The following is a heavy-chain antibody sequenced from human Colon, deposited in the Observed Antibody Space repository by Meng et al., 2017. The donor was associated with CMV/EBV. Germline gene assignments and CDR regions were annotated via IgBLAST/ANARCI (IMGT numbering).Heavy chain of an antibody. CDR2: IYHTGST. V-gene: IGHV4-61*01. J-gene: IGHJ5*02. Sequence: VSGGSVNSGSSHWTWIRQSPGKGLEWIGYIYHTGSTDFNPALKSRLTMSVDTSKNQFSLTLTSVSTADTGVYYCVRAFWSGYSAFDPWGQGTLVTVSS. CDR1: GGSVNSGSSH. CDR3: VRAFWSGYSAFDP. D-gene: IGHD3-3*01.